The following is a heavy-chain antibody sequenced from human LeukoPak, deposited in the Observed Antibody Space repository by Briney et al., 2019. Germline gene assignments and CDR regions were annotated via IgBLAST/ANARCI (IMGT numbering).Heavy chain of an antibody. J-gene: IGHJ4*02. V-gene: IGHV4-34*01. Sequence: SETLSLTCAVYGGSFSGYYWSWIRQSPGKGLEWIGEINHSGITNYNPSLKSRVTISVDTSKNQFSLKLSSVTAADTAVYYCASRKLGNDYWGQGTLVTVSS. D-gene: IGHD7-27*01. CDR2: INHSGIT. CDR1: GGSFSGYY. CDR3: ASRKLGNDY.